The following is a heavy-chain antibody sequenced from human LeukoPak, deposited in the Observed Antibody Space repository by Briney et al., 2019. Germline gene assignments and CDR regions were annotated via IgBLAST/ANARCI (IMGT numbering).Heavy chain of an antibody. Sequence: ASVRVSCKASGYTFTVYDMHWVRQAPGQGVGWMGWINPNSGGTNYAQKFQGGVTMTRNTYISTAYMVLRRTRSDDPAVYYCARGIGRGWYSTRFGSWGQGTLVTVAS. J-gene: IGHJ5*01. CDR3: ARGIGRGWYSTRFGS. CDR2: INPNSGGT. CDR1: GYTFTVYD. V-gene: IGHV1-2*02. D-gene: IGHD6-19*01.